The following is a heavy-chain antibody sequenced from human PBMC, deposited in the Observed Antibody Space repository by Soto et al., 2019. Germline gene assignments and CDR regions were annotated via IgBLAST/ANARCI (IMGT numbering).Heavy chain of an antibody. J-gene: IGHJ4*02. CDR1: GSTFSSYS. CDR3: ARESPGYCSSTSCYLLRSVTPHFDY. Sequence: GGSLRLSCADSGSTFSSYSMNWVRQAPGKGLQRVSYISSSSSTIYYADSLLVRFTISRDNAKNSLYLQMNSLRDEDTAVDYCARESPGYCSSTSCYLLRSVTPHFDYWGQGTLVTVSS. V-gene: IGHV3-48*02. CDR2: ISSSSSTI. D-gene: IGHD2-2*01.